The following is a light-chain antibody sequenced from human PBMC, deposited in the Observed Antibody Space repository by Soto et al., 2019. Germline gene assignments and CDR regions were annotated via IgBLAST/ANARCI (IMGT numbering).Light chain of an antibody. CDR2: DVT. Sequence: QSVLTQPASVSGSPGQSIAISCTGTSSDFDGFTKVSWYQHHPDKAPKLMMYDVTNRPSGVSDRFSGSKSGNTASLIFFGFQAEDEADYYCSSFTSSFTYVFGSGTKVTVL. CDR1: SSDFDGFTK. V-gene: IGLV2-14*03. CDR3: SSFTSSFTYV. J-gene: IGLJ1*01.